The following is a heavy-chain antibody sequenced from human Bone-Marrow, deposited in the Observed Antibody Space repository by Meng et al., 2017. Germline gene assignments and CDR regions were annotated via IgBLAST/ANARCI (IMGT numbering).Heavy chain of an antibody. CDR3: AKDLEYYDSSGYYGQNPFDF. CDR2: ISGSGGST. D-gene: IGHD3-22*01. Sequence: GGSLRLSCAASGFTFSSYAMSWVRQAPGKGLEWVSAISGSGGSTYYADSVKGRFTISRDNSKNTLYLQMNSLGAEDTAVYYCAKDLEYYDSSGYYGQNPFDFWGQGTMVTVSS. J-gene: IGHJ3*01. V-gene: IGHV3-23*01. CDR1: GFTFSSYA.